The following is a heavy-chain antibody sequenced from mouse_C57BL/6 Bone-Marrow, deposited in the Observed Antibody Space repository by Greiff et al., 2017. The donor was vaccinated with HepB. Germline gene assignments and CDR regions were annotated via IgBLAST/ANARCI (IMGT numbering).Heavy chain of an antibody. D-gene: IGHD1-1*01. Sequence: EVQLQQSGPELVKPGASVKISCKASGYTFTDYYMNWVKQSHGKSLEWIGDINPNNGGTSYNQKFKGKATVTVEKSSSTAYMELRSLTSEDSAVYYCARLGYYYGSSYEDWGQGTTLTVSS. CDR2: INPNNGGT. CDR3: ARLGYYYGSSYED. CDR1: GYTFTDYY. V-gene: IGHV1-26*01. J-gene: IGHJ2*01.